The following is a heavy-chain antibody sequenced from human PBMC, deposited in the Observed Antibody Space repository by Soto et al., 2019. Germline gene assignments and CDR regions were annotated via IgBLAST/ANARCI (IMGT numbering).Heavy chain of an antibody. CDR3: ARDPPYYDFWSGYFNYYYYYMDV. CDR1: GYTFTSYG. CDR2: ISAYNGNT. Sequence: ASVKVSCKASGYTFTSYGISWVRQAPGQGLEWMGWISAYNGNTNYAQKLQGRVTMTTDTSTSTAYMELRSLRSDDTAVYYCARDPPYYDFWSGYFNYYYYYMDVWGKGTTVTVS. V-gene: IGHV1-18*01. D-gene: IGHD3-3*01. J-gene: IGHJ6*03.